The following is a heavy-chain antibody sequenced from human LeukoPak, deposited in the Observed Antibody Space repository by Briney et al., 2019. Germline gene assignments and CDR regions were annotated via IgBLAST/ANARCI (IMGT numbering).Heavy chain of an antibody. CDR3: AKREQQLVRMYYYGMDV. CDR2: ISYDGSNK. CDR1: GFTFSSYG. V-gene: IGHV3-30*18. Sequence: GGSLRLSCAASGFTFSSYGMHWVRQAPGKGLEWVAVISYDGSNKYYADSVKGRFTISRDNSKNTLYLQMNSLRAEDTAVYYCAKREQQLVRMYYYGMDVWGQGTTVTVSS. D-gene: IGHD6-13*01. J-gene: IGHJ6*02.